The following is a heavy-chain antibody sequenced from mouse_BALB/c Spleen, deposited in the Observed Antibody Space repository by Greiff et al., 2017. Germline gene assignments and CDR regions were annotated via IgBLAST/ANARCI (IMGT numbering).Heavy chain of an antibody. V-gene: IGHV1S41*01. J-gene: IGHJ2*01. CDR1: GYTFTSYW. Sequence: DLVKPGASVKLSCKASGYTFTSYWINWIKQRPGQGLEWIGRIAPGSGSTYYNEMFKGKATLTVDTSSSTAYIQLSSLSSEDSAVYFCARSEGWFLDYGGQGTTLTVSS. CDR3: ARSEGWFLDY. CDR2: IAPGSGST. D-gene: IGHD2-3*01.